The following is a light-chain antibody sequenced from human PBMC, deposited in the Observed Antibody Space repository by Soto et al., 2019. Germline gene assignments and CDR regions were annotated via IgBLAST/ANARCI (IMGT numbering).Light chain of an antibody. V-gene: IGKV1-5*03. CDR3: QQAYSTPLT. CDR2: KAS. J-gene: IGKJ4*01. CDR1: QSISSW. Sequence: DIQMTQSPSTLSASVGDRVTITCRASQSISSWLAWYQQKPGKAPKLLIYKASSLESGVPSRFSGSGSGTEFTLTISSLQPDDFADYYCQQAYSTPLTFGGGTKVDIK.